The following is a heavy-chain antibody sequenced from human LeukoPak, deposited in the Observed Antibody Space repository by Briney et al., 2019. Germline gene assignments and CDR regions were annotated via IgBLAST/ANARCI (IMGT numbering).Heavy chain of an antibody. CDR1: GASLHSYY. J-gene: IGHJ4*02. Sequence: SETLSLTCTVPGASLHSYYWSWIRQPPGKGLEWMGYIYYSGSTNYSTSLRSRVTISVDTSKNQFSLKLASVTAADTAVYYCARVAAREFWYFDFWGQGTLVTVSS. V-gene: IGHV4-59*01. D-gene: IGHD3/OR15-3a*01. CDR3: ARVAAREFWYFDF. CDR2: IYYSGST.